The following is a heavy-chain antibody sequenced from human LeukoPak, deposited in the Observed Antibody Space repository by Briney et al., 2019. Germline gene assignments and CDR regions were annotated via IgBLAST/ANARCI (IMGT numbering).Heavy chain of an antibody. J-gene: IGHJ4*02. D-gene: IGHD3-22*01. V-gene: IGHV1-18*01. Sequence: ASVKVSCKPSGYTFTSYGISWVRQAPGQGLEWMGWISAYNGNTNYAQKLQGRVTMTTDTSTSTAYMELRSLRSDDTAVYYCARDHPFPYYYDSSGYPRADYWGQGTLVTVSS. CDR1: GYTFTSYG. CDR2: ISAYNGNT. CDR3: ARDHPFPYYYDSSGYPRADY.